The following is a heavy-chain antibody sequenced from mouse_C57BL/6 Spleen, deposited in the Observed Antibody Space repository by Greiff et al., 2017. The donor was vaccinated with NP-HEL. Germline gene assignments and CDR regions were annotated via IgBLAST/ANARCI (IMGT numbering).Heavy chain of an antibody. CDR2: IYPGDGDT. Sequence: VHLVESGPELVKPGASVKISCKASGYAFSSSWMNWVKQRPGKGLEWIGRIYPGDGDTNYNGKFKGKATLTADKSSSTAYMQLSSLTSEDSAVYFCAREDSSGYYFDYWGQGTTLTVSS. CDR3: AREDSSGYYFDY. J-gene: IGHJ2*01. D-gene: IGHD3-2*02. V-gene: IGHV1-82*01. CDR1: GYAFSSSW.